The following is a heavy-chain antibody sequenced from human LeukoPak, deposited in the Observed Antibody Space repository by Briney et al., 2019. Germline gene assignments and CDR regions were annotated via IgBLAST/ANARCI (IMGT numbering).Heavy chain of an antibody. Sequence: GGSLRLSCAASGFTFSSYSMNWVRQAPGKGLEWVSSISSSSSYIYYADSVKGLFTISRDNAKNSLYLQMNSLRAEDTAVYYCARPRGVGASTPDAFDIWGQGTMVTVSS. CDR3: ARPRGVGASTPDAFDI. D-gene: IGHD1-26*01. CDR2: ISSSSSYI. J-gene: IGHJ3*02. V-gene: IGHV3-21*01. CDR1: GFTFSSYS.